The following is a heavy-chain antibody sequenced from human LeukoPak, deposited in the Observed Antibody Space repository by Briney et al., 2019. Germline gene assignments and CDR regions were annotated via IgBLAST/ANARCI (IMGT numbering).Heavy chain of an antibody. Sequence: GGSLRLSCAASGFTFSSYWMSWVRQAPGKGLEWVANIKQDGSEKYYVDSVKGRFTISRGNAKNSLYLQMNSLRAEDTAVYYCARETGYFDWLLSTHLDYWGQGTLVTVSS. J-gene: IGHJ4*02. CDR1: GFTFSSYW. D-gene: IGHD3-9*01. CDR2: IKQDGSEK. CDR3: ARETGYFDWLLSTHLDY. V-gene: IGHV3-7*01.